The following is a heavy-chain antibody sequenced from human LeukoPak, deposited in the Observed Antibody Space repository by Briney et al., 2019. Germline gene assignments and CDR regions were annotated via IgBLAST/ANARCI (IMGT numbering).Heavy chain of an antibody. V-gene: IGHV3-23*01. J-gene: IGHJ4*02. CDR3: AKGIAVAGTYYFDY. Sequence: GGSLRLSCIVSGFALSSNYMNWVRQAPGKGLEWVSAISGSGGSTYYADSVKGRFTISRDNSKNTLYLQMNSLRAEDTAVYYCAKGIAVAGTYYFDYWGQGTLVTVSS. CDR1: GFALSSNY. CDR2: ISGSGGST. D-gene: IGHD6-19*01.